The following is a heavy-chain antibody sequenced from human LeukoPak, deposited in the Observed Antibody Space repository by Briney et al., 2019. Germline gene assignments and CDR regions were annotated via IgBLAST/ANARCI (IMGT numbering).Heavy chain of an antibody. D-gene: IGHD3-10*01. J-gene: IGHJ4*02. Sequence: GGSLRLSCAASGFTFSSYEMNWVRQAPGKGLEWVSYISSSGSTIYYADSVKGRFTISRDNAKNSLYLQMNSLRAEDTAVYYCEGGGITMVRGVPNFDYWGQGTLVTVSS. CDR3: EGGGITMVRGVPNFDY. V-gene: IGHV3-48*03. CDR1: GFTFSSYE. CDR2: ISSSGSTI.